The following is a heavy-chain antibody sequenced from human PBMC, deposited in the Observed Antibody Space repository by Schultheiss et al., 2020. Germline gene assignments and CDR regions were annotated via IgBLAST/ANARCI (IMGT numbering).Heavy chain of an antibody. CDR2: INHSGTT. D-gene: IGHD4-17*01. CDR1: GGSISSYY. V-gene: IGHV4-59*08. Sequence: SETLSITCTVSGGSISSYYWSWIRQPPGKGLEWIGEINHSGTTYYNPSLKSRVTISVDTSTNQFSLKLSSVTAADTAVYYCARHQHGDVDYWGQGTLVTVSS. CDR3: ARHQHGDVDY. J-gene: IGHJ4*02.